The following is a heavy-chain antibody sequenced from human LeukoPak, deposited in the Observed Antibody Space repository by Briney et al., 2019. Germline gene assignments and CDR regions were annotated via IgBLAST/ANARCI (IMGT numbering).Heavy chain of an antibody. J-gene: IGHJ6*02. Sequence: GASVKVSCKASGGTFSSYAISWVRQAPGQGLEWMGRIIPILGIANYAQKFQGRVTITADKSTSTAYMELSSLRSEDTAVYYCARSYEEDNYYYYYGMDVWGQGTTVTGSS. V-gene: IGHV1-69*04. D-gene: IGHD2-21*01. CDR1: GGTFSSYA. CDR3: ARSYEEDNYYYYYGMDV. CDR2: IIPILGIA.